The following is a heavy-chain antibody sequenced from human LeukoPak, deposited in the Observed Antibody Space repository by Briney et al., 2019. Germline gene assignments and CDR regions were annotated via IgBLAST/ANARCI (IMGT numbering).Heavy chain of an antibody. CDR3: ARGGGEMATTLDY. D-gene: IGHD5-24*01. V-gene: IGHV1-69*13. CDR2: IIPIFGAA. CDR1: GGTFSSYA. Sequence: ASVKVSCKASGGTFSSYAISWVRQAPGQGLEWMGGIIPIFGAANYAQKFQGRVTITADESTSTAYMELSSLRSEDTAVYYCARGGGEMATTLDYWGQGTLVTVSS. J-gene: IGHJ4*02.